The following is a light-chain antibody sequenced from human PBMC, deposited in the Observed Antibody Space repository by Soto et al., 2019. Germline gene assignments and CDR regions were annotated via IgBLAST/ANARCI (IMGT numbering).Light chain of an antibody. J-gene: IGLJ2*01. CDR3: CLYGGSYVV. Sequence: QSALTQPRSVSGSPGQSVTISCTGTSSDVGGYNYVSWYQQHPGKAPKLMIYDVNKWPSGVPDRFSGSKSGNTASLTISGLQAEDEADYYCCLYGGSYVVFGGGTKLTVL. V-gene: IGLV2-11*01. CDR1: SSDVGGYNY. CDR2: DVN.